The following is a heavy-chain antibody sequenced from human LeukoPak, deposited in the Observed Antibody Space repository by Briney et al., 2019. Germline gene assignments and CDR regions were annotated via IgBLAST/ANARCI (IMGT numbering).Heavy chain of an antibody. Sequence: PGGSLRLSCAASGFTFSSYAMSWVRQAPGKGLEWVSAISGSGGSTYYADSVKGRFTISRDNSKNTLYLQMNSLRAEDTAVYYCAKVWGGLIAALIDYWGQGTLVTVSS. J-gene: IGHJ4*02. CDR2: ISGSGGST. CDR1: GFTFSSYA. V-gene: IGHV3-23*01. CDR3: AKVWGGLIAALIDY. D-gene: IGHD6-6*01.